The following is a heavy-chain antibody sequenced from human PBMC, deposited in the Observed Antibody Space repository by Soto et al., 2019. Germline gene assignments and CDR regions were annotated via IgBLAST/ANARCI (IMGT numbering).Heavy chain of an antibody. V-gene: IGHV3-30*18. CDR2: ISYDGSNK. J-gene: IGHJ4*02. CDR1: GFTFSSYG. CDR3: AKDTGYFDY. Sequence: PGGSLRLSCAASGFTFSSYGMHWVRQAPGKGLEWVAVISYDGSNKYYADSVKGRFTISRGNSKNTLYLQMDSLRAEDTAVYYCAKDTGYFDYWGQGTLVTVSS. D-gene: IGHD3-10*01.